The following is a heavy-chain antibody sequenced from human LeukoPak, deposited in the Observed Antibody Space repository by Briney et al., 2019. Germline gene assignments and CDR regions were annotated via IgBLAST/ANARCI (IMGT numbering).Heavy chain of an antibody. J-gene: IGHJ4*02. CDR1: GFSFSSYD. CDR3: AKGGTWSDY. Sequence: GGSLRLSCAASGFSFSSYDMNWVRQAPGKGLEWVTFIQYDGSNKYYADSVKGRFTISRDNSKNTLYLQMDSLTTEDTAVYYCAKGGTWSDYWGQGTLVTVSS. CDR2: IQYDGSNK. V-gene: IGHV3-30*02. D-gene: IGHD6-13*01.